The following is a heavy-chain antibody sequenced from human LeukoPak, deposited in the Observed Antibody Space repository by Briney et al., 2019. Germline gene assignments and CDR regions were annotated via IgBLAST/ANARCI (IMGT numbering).Heavy chain of an antibody. D-gene: IGHD3-10*01. CDR2: IYYSGST. CDR1: GGSISSYY. V-gene: IGHV4-59*08. Sequence: SETLSLTCTVSGGSISSYYWSWIRQPPGKGLEWIGYIYYSGSTNYNPSLKSRVTISVDTSKNQFSLKLSSVTAADTAVYYCARHKGGYGSGKSWFDPWGQGTLVTVSS. J-gene: IGHJ5*02. CDR3: ARHKGGYGSGKSWFDP.